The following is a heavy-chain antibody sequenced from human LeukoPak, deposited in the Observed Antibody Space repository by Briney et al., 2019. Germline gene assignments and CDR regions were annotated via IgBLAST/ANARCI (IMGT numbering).Heavy chain of an antibody. CDR3: ARDERDSCGGDCYYFDY. Sequence: ASVKVSCKASGYTFSSYGISWVRQAPGQGLEWMGWISPYNGNTNSAPKLQGRITMTTDTFTSTAYMELRSLRSDDTAVYYCARDERDSCGGDCYYFDYWGQGTLVTVSS. CDR1: GYTFSSYG. D-gene: IGHD2-21*02. V-gene: IGHV1-18*01. J-gene: IGHJ4*02. CDR2: ISPYNGNT.